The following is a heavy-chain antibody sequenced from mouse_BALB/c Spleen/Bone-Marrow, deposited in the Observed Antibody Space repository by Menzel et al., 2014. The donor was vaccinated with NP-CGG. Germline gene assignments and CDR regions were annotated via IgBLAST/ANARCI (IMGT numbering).Heavy chain of an antibody. CDR2: IYPGDGST. Sequence: VQLQQSGSELVEPGALAKISCRASGYTFTSYDINWVYQRPGQGLEWIVWIYPGDGSTMYNEKFKGKATLTADKSSSSAYMQHSSLTSENSAVYLCARCGSYYYGAYWYFDVRGAGTTVTGSS. D-gene: IGHD1-1*01. J-gene: IGHJ1*01. V-gene: IGHV1S56*01. CDR3: ARCGSYYYGAYWYFDV. CDR1: GYTFTSYD.